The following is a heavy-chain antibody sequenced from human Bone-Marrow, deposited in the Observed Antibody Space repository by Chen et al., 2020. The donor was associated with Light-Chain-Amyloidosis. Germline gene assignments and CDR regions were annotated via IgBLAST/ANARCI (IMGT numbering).Heavy chain of an antibody. CDR1: GYTFPNYW. D-gene: IGHD5-12*01. Sequence: EVQLEQPGPEVKKPGESQKISCTGSGYTFPNYWIGWVRQMPGKGLEWMGVIYPDDSDARYSPSFEGQVTISADKSITTAYLQWRSLKASDTAMYYCARRRDGYNFDYWGQGTLVTVSS. V-gene: IGHV5-51*01. CDR3: ARRRDGYNFDY. J-gene: IGHJ4*02. CDR2: IYPDDSDA.